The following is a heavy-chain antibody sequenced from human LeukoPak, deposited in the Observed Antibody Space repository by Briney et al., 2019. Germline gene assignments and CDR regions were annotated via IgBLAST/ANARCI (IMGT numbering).Heavy chain of an antibody. CDR2: FSGSSGNI. CDR3: AKREARSFEF. J-gene: IGHJ4*02. V-gene: IGHV3-23*01. D-gene: IGHD5-24*01. Sequence: GGSLRLSCAASGFTFSNAWMSWVRQAPGKGLEWVSTFSGSSGNIYYADSVKGRFTISRDNYKNTLYLQMNSLRADDTAVYYCAKREARSFEFWGQGTLVTVSS. CDR1: GFTFSNAW.